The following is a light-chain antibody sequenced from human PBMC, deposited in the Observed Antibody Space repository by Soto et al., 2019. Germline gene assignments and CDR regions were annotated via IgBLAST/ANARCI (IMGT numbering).Light chain of an antibody. V-gene: IGKV1-39*01. CDR1: QSISIY. CDR3: QQSYSTPYT. Sequence: DIQMTQSPSSLSASVGDRVTITCRASQSISIYLNWYQQKPGKAPKLLIYTASSFQSGVPSRFSGSGSGTDFTLTISSLQPEDFATYYCQQSYSTPYTFGHGTKLEIK. J-gene: IGKJ2*01. CDR2: TAS.